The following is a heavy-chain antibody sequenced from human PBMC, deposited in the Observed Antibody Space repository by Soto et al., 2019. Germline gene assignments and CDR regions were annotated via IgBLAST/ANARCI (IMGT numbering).Heavy chain of an antibody. CDR1: GFTFTSYW. D-gene: IGHD5-12*01. Sequence: EVQLVESGGGLVQPGGSLRLSCAASGFTFTSYWMSWVRQAPGKGLEWVANINFDASEKYYVDSVKGRFTISRDNAKKSLYVQMNSLRAEDTAVYYCVRAGKSGFGFDYWGQGTPVTVSS. V-gene: IGHV3-7*01. CDR2: INFDASEK. J-gene: IGHJ4*02. CDR3: VRAGKSGFGFDY.